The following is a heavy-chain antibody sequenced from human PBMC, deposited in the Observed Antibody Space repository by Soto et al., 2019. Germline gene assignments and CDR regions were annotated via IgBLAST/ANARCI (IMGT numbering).Heavy chain of an antibody. CDR1: GGTFNRYA. CDR3: ARVLRGLTIFGVAHPGHY. V-gene: IGHV1-69*13. J-gene: IGHJ4*02. CDR2: IIPIFGIG. Sequence: SVKVSCKASGGTFNRYAISWVRQAPGQGLEWMGGIIPIFGIGNDAQRFQGRVTITADESTGTAYMELSSLRSEDTAVYYCARVLRGLTIFGVAHPGHYWGQGTLVTVSS. D-gene: IGHD3-3*01.